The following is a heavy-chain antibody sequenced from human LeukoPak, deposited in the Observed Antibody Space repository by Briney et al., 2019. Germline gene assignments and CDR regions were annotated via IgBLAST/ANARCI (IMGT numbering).Heavy chain of an antibody. V-gene: IGHV3-13*04. J-gene: IGHJ6*02. CDR2: IGPGGDT. D-gene: IGHD2-2*01. CDR1: GFTFSSFD. Sequence: GGSLRLSCAASGFTFSSFDMHWVRQVTGKGLEWVSGIGPGGDTYYAGSVKGRFTISRENAKNSLHLQMNSLGVGDTAVYYCARGHCSSTTSCPTGDYYNFAMDVWGQGTTVTVSS. CDR3: ARGHCSSTTSCPTGDYYNFAMDV.